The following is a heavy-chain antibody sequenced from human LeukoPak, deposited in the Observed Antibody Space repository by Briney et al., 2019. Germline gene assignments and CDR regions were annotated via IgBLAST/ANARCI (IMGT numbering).Heavy chain of an antibody. CDR2: INNDGTTT. CDR1: GFTFSGAW. V-gene: IGHV3-74*01. J-gene: IGHJ4*02. D-gene: IGHD6-19*01. Sequence: GGSLRLSCAASGFTFSGAWLHWVRQAPGKGLVWVSRINNDGTTTKYADSVKGRFTISRDNAKNTLYLQMNSLRAEDTAIYYCARAIAVAGTDQWGQGTLVTVSS. CDR3: ARAIAVAGTDQ.